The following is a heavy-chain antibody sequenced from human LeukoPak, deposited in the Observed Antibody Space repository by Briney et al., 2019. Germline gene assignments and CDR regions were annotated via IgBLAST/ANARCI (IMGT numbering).Heavy chain of an antibody. CDR1: GFTFSSYW. D-gene: IGHD2-2*01. CDR3: ARDEIVVVPAAIYYYYYYYMDV. CDR2: IKQDGSEK. V-gene: IGHV3-7*01. J-gene: IGHJ6*03. Sequence: GGSLRLSCAASGFTFSSYWMSWVRQAPGKGLEWVANIKQDGSEKYYVDSVKGRFTISRDNAKNSLYLQMNSLRAEDTAVYYCARDEIVVVPAAIYYYYYYYMDVWGKGTTVTVSS.